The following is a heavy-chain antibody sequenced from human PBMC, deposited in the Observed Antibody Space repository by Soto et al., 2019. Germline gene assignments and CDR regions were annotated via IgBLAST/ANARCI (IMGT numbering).Heavy chain of an antibody. J-gene: IGHJ6*02. CDR3: RFLLPFVVVPAAIRYYGMDV. CDR2: ISGSGGST. V-gene: IGHV3-23*01. Sequence: GGSLRLSCAASGFTFSSYAMSWVRQAPGKGLEWVSAISGSGGSTYYADSVKGRFTISRDNSKNTLYLQMNSLRAEDTAVYYCRFLLPFVVVPAAIRYYGMDVWGQGTTVTVSS. D-gene: IGHD2-2*01. CDR1: GFTFSSYA.